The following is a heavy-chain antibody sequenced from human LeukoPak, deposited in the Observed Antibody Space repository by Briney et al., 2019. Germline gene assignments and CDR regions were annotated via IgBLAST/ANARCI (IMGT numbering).Heavy chain of an antibody. V-gene: IGHV4-59*01. CDR2: IHYSGST. CDR1: GDSISTYY. Sequence: SETLSLTCSVSGDSISTYYWSWIRQPPGKGLEWIGYIHYSGSTNYNPSLKSRVTISVDTSKNQFSLILSSVTAADTAVYYCARNVRYYDSSARIDIWGQGTMVTVSS. D-gene: IGHD3-22*01. CDR3: ARNVRYYDSSARIDI. J-gene: IGHJ3*02.